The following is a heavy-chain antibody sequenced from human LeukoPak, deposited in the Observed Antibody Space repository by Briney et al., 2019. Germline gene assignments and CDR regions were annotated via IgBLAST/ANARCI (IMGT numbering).Heavy chain of an antibody. CDR3: ARGEYYDFWSGDY. CDR2: INPNSGGT. V-gene: IGHV1-2*02. Sequence: GASVKVSCKASGYTFTVYYMHWVRQAPGQGLEWMGWINPNSGGTNYAQKFQGRVTMTRDTSISTAYMELSRLRSDDTAVYYCARGEYYDFWSGDYWGQGTLVTVSS. CDR1: GYTFTVYY. J-gene: IGHJ4*02. D-gene: IGHD3-3*01.